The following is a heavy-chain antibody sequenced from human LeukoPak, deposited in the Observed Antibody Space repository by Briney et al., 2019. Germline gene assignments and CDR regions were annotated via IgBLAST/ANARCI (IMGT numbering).Heavy chain of an antibody. J-gene: IGHJ4*02. V-gene: IGHV4-59*08. Sequence: SETLSLTCTVSGGSISSYYWSWIRQPPGKGLEWIGYVYSSGSTNYNPSVKSRVTISVDTSKNQFSLKLNSVTAADTAVYYCARLVETPRAFDSWGQGIPVTVSS. CDR3: ARLVETPRAFDS. CDR1: GGSISSYY. CDR2: VYSSGST. D-gene: IGHD3-3*01.